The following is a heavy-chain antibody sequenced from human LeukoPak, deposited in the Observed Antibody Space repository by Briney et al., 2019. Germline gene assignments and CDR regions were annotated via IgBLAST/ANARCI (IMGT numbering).Heavy chain of an antibody. D-gene: IGHD3-10*01. CDR2: INPNRGGT. CDR1: GYIFTGDY. V-gene: IGHV1-2*02. J-gene: IGHJ3*01. Sequence: ASVKVSCKASGYIFTGDYIHWMRQAPGQGLEWMGWINPNRGGTNYAQKFQGRATMTRDTSISTAYMELSRLRSDDTAMYYCAKDVVRGVGPFDLWGQGTKVTVSS. CDR3: AKDVVRGVGPFDL.